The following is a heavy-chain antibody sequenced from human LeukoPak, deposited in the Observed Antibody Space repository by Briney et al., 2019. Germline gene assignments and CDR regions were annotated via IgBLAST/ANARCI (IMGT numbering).Heavy chain of an antibody. CDR3: AKDPSYGSGTLYPTFDY. CDR2: ISGNGGST. J-gene: IGHJ4*02. V-gene: IGHV3-23*01. CDR1: GFTFRNYG. D-gene: IGHD3-10*01. Sequence: GGSLRLSCAASGFTFRNYGMSWVRQAPGRGLEWVSSISGNGGSTYYPDSMRGRFAISRDNSQSTLFLQVNSLRAEDTAIYYCAKDPSYGSGTLYPTFDYWGLGTLVTVSS.